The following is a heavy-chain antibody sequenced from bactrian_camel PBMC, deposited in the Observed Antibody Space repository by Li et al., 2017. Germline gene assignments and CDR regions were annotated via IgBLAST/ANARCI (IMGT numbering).Heavy chain of an antibody. J-gene: IGHJ4*01. Sequence: HVQLVESGGGSVQAGGSLRLTCAASGRTDSYNVMGWFRQAPGKEREGVATVDSNGVTKVAGSAKGRFTLSKDNAKNTLILRMDNLKPEDTALYTCAAEDQAPWDMGWIRNYNSWGQGTQVTVS. CDR1: GRTDSYNV. CDR2: VDSNGVT. D-gene: IGHD3*01. V-gene: IGHV3S57*01. CDR3: AAEDQAPWDMGWIRNYNS.